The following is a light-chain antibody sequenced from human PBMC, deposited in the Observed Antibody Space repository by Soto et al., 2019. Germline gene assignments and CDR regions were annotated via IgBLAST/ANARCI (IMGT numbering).Light chain of an antibody. J-gene: IGKJ2*01. V-gene: IGKV3-15*01. CDR1: QSVRSK. Sequence: EIGLTQSPATLSVSPGERATISCRASQSVRSKLAWYQHKPGQAPRLLIYGASTRATGIPARFSGSGSGTDFNLTISILQSEDVAVAYCQEYDNWPYLYTFGQGTKLEIK. CDR2: GAS. CDR3: QEYDNWPYLYT.